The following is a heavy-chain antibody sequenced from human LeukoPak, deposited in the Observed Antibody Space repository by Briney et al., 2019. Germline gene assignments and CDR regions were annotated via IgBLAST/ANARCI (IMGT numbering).Heavy chain of an antibody. CDR3: AREPRKVGASTYDAFDI. Sequence: EASVKVSCKASGYTFTTYYLHWVRQAPGQGLEWMGIINPSGGSTTYAQKFRGRVTVTRDTSTSTVCMELSSLRSEDTAVYYCAREPRKVGASTYDAFDIWGQGAMVTVSS. CDR2: INPSGGST. CDR1: GYTFTTYY. V-gene: IGHV1-46*01. J-gene: IGHJ3*02. D-gene: IGHD1-26*01.